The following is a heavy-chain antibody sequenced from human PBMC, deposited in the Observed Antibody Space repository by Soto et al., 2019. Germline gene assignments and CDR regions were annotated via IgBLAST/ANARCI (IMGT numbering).Heavy chain of an antibody. Sequence: ASVKVSCKASGYTFTSYYMHWVRQAPGQGLEWMGIINPSGGSTSYAQKFQGRVTMTRDTSTSTVYMELSSLRSEDTAVYYCARDMDIVVVPVYYYYYGMDVWGQGTTVTVSS. J-gene: IGHJ6*02. CDR3: ARDMDIVVVPVYYYYYGMDV. CDR1: GYTFTSYY. D-gene: IGHD2-2*03. CDR2: INPSGGST. V-gene: IGHV1-46*01.